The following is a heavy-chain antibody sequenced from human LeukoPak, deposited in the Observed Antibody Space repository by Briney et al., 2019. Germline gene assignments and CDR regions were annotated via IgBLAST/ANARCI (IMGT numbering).Heavy chain of an antibody. V-gene: IGHV1-18*01. CDR2: ISAYNGNT. CDR1: GYTFTSYG. CDR3: ARDTYYYDSSGYYYPPPAEYFQH. J-gene: IGHJ1*01. D-gene: IGHD3-22*01. Sequence: ASVKVSCKASGYTFTSYGISWVRQAPGQGLEWMGWISAYNGNTNYAQKLQGRVTMTTDTSTSTAYMELRSLRSDDTAVYYCARDTYYYDSSGYYYPPPAEYFQHWGQGTLVTVSS.